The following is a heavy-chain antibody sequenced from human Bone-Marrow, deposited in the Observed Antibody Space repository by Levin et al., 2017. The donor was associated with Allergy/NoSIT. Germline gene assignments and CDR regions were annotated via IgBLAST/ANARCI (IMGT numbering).Heavy chain of an antibody. Sequence: HPGGSLRLSCAASGLTFRSYAMHWVRQAPGKGLEWVSTISYDGKSSYYADSVQGRFTISRDNSKNTLYLEMNSLRPEDTAIYYCAKLLGLGYLDSEFDCWGQGTMVTVSS. CDR1: GLTFRSYA. CDR3: AKLLGLGYLDSEFDC. CDR2: ISYDGKSS. D-gene: IGHD3-16*01. V-gene: IGHV3-30-3*02. J-gene: IGHJ4*02.